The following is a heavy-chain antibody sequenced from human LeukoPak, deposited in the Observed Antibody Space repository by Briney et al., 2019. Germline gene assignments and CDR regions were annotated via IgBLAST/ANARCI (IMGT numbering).Heavy chain of an antibody. Sequence: GASVKVSCKASGYTFSDYHTHWVRQAPGQGLEWMGLINPSGASPDYAQKFQGRVTLTRDTSPGTFYMELSSLRSEDTAVYYCARGDTNYYYGLDVWGQGTTVTVS. V-gene: IGHV1-46*01. CDR1: GYTFSDYH. D-gene: IGHD5-18*01. CDR2: INPSGASP. CDR3: ARGDTNYYYGLDV. J-gene: IGHJ6*02.